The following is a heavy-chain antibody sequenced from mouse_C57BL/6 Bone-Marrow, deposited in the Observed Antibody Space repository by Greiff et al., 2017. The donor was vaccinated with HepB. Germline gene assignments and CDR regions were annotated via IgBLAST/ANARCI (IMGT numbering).Heavy chain of an antibody. V-gene: IGHV2-6*01. Sequence: VQVVESGPGLVAPSQSLSITCTVSGFSLTSYGVDWVRQSPGKGLEWLGVIWGVGSTNYNSALKSRLSISKDNSKSQVFLKMNSLQTDDTAMYYCARDYYGSSLWYFDVWGTGTTVTVSS. D-gene: IGHD1-1*01. CDR3: ARDYYGSSLWYFDV. J-gene: IGHJ1*03. CDR2: IWGVGST. CDR1: GFSLTSYG.